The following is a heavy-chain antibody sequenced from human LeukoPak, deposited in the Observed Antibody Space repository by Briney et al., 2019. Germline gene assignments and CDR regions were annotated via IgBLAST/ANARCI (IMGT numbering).Heavy chain of an antibody. CDR3: AKVGRGVFGVVIIWHAFDI. D-gene: IGHD3-3*01. Sequence: GSLRLSCAASGFTFSSYAMSWVRQAPGKGLEWVSAISGSGGSTYYADSVKGRFSISRDNSKNTLYLQMNSLRAEDTAVYYCAKVGRGVFGVVIIWHAFDIWGQGTMVTVSS. CDR1: GFTFSSYA. J-gene: IGHJ3*02. CDR2: ISGSGGST. V-gene: IGHV3-23*01.